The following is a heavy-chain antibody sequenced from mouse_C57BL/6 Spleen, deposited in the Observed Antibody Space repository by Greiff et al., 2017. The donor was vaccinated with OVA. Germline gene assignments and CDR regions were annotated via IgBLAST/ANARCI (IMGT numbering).Heavy chain of an antibody. CDR2: IDPSDSYT. Sequence: QVQLQQPGAELVMPGASVKLSCKASGYTFTSYWMHWVKQRPGQGLEWIGEIDPSDSYTNYNQKFKGKSTLTVDKSSSTAYMQLSSLTSEDSAVYYCASSYYYGSSPAWFDYWGQGTLVTVSA. J-gene: IGHJ3*01. CDR1: GYTFTSYW. CDR3: ASSYYYGSSPAWFDY. D-gene: IGHD1-1*01. V-gene: IGHV1-69*01.